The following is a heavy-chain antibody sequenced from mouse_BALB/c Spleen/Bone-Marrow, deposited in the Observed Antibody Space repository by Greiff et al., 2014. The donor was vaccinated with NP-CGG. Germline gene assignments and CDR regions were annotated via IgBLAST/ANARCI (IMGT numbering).Heavy chain of an antibody. V-gene: IGHV5-4*02. Sequence: DVQLVESGGGLLNSGGSLTLSCAASGFTFSDFYMFWFRQTPEKRLEWVATISNGGTYTYYPDSVKGRFTISRDNAKNNLYLQMSSLKSEDTAMYYCARSGERYGAMDYWSQGTSVTVAS. CDR2: ISNGGTYT. CDR3: ARSGERYGAMDY. CDR1: GFTFSDFY. D-gene: IGHD1-1*02. J-gene: IGHJ4*01.